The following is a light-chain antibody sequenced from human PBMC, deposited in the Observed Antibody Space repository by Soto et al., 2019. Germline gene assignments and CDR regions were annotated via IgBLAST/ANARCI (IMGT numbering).Light chain of an antibody. V-gene: IGKV3-20*01. CDR2: GGS. Sequence: PGERVTLSCRASQSVSSSYLAWYQQRPGQVPRLLIYGGSSRATGIPDRFSGSGSGTDFTLTISRLEPEDFATYYCQQGYSFPVTFGGGTKVDIK. J-gene: IGKJ4*01. CDR1: QSVSSSY. CDR3: QQGYSFPVT.